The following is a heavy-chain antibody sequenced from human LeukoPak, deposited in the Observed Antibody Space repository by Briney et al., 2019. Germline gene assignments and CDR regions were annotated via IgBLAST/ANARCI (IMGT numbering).Heavy chain of an antibody. CDR1: GYTFTGYY. J-gene: IGHJ6*02. D-gene: IGHD4-23*01. CDR3: ARGVYGGNLIYYYYGMDV. Sequence: SVKVSCKASGYTFTGYYMHWVRQAPGQGLEWMGWINPNSGGTNYAQKFQGRVTMTRDTSISTAYMELSRLRSDDTAVYYCARGVYGGNLIYYYYGMDVWGQGTTVTVSS. CDR2: INPNSGGT. V-gene: IGHV1-2*02.